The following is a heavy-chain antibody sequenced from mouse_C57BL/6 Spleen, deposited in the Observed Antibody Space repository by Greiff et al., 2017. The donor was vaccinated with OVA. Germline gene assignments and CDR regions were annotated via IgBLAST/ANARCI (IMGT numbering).Heavy chain of an antibody. CDR2: IDPSDSYT. Sequence: QVQLQQPGAELVMPGASVKLSCKASGYTFTSYWMHWVKQRPGQGLEWIGEIDPSDSYTNYNQKFKGKSTLTVDKSSSTAYMQLSSLTSEDSAVYYCARWFQDYYFDYWGQGTTLTVSS. J-gene: IGHJ2*01. CDR3: ARWFQDYYFDY. V-gene: IGHV1-69*01. CDR1: GYTFTSYW. D-gene: IGHD2-2*01.